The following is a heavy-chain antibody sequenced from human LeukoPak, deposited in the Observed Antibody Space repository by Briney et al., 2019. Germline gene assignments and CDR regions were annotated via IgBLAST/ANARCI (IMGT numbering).Heavy chain of an antibody. D-gene: IGHD2-21*02. CDR2: INWNGGST. J-gene: IGHJ4*02. V-gene: IGHV3-20*04. CDR3: ARSQRAYCGGDCYSSVDY. Sequence: GGSLRLSCAASGFTFDDYGMSWVRQAPGKGLEWVSGINWNGGSTGYADSVKGRFTISRDNAKNSLYLQMNSLRAEDTAVYYCARSQRAYCGGDCYSSVDYWGQGTLVTVSS. CDR1: GFTFDDYG.